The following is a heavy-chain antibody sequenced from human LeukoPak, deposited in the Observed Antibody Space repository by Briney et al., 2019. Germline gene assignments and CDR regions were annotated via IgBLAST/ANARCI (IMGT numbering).Heavy chain of an antibody. D-gene: IGHD5-18*01. J-gene: IGHJ4*02. CDR3: ARRDTAMASGGFDL. Sequence: GGSLRLSCAASGFTFSSSTMNWVRQAPGKGLEWVSSLSGRSSYIYYADSLRGRFTISRDNSKNSLYLQMNSLRAEDTAVYYCARRDTAMASGGFDLWGQGTLVTVSS. V-gene: IGHV3-21*01. CDR1: GFTFSSST. CDR2: LSGRSSYI.